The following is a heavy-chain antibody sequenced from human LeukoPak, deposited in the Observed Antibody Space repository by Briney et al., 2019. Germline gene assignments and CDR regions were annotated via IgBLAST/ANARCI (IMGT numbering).Heavy chain of an antibody. CDR1: GFTFSSYW. J-gene: IGHJ4*02. Sequence: GGSLRLSCAASGFTFSSYWMHWVRQAPGKGLVWVSRINSDGTTTTYADSVKGRFTISRDNVKNTLYLQMDSLRAEDTAVYHCARGGGYSYSTPDFWGQGNLVTVSS. CDR2: INSDGTTT. D-gene: IGHD5-18*01. CDR3: ARGGGYSYSTPDF. V-gene: IGHV3-74*01.